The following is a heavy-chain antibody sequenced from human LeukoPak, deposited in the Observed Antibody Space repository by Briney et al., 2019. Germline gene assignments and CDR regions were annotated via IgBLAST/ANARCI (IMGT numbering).Heavy chain of an antibody. J-gene: IGHJ6*02. CDR3: ASWGTPMLYYYYYGMDV. CDR2: IIPILGIA. Sequence: SVKVSCKASGGTFSSYASSGVRQAPGQGVEWMGRIIPILGIANYAQKFQGSVTITADKSASTAYMELSSLRSEDTAVYYCASWGTPMLYYYYYGMDVWGQGTTVTVSS. CDR1: GGTFSSYA. D-gene: IGHD7-27*01. V-gene: IGHV1-69*04.